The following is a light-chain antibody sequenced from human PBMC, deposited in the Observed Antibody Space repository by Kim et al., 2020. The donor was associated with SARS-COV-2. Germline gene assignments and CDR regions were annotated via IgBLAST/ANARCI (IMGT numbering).Light chain of an antibody. J-gene: IGLJ2*01. CDR3: QAWDSSVV. CDR2: QDS. V-gene: IGLV3-1*01. Sequence: VSVSPGQTASITCSGGKLGDKYACWYQQKPGQSPVLVIYQDSKRPSGIPERFSGANSGTTATLTISGTQAMDEADYYCQAWDSSVVFGGGTQLTVL. CDR1: KLGDKY.